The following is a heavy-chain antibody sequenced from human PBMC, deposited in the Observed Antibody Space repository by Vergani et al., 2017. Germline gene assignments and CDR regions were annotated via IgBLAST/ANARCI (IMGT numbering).Heavy chain of an antibody. D-gene: IGHD2-21*01. Sequence: EVQLVESGGGLVKPGGSLRLSCTASGFTLNIYSMNWVRLAPGKGLQWVSAISGSGGNTFYTDSVKGRFTISRDNSKDTLYLQMNSLRVEDTAIYYCAKARDPNCKGGNCYSYYYGLDLWGQGTTVTVSS. J-gene: IGHJ6*02. CDR3: AKARDPNCKGGNCYSYYYGLDL. CDR1: GFTLNIYS. V-gene: IGHV3-23*04. CDR2: ISGSGGNT.